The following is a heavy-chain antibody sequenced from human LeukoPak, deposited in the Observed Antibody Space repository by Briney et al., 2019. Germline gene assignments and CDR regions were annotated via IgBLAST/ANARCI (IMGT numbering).Heavy chain of an antibody. CDR3: AKTHGYYSD. V-gene: IGHV3-23*01. J-gene: IGHJ4*02. D-gene: IGHD3-22*01. CDR2: ISGRGGTT. Sequence: GGSLRLSCSASGFTFSSYGMNWVRQAPARGLEGVSRISGRGGTTYCPDCVRGRFTISRDNSKNSLSLQVSRLRAEDTAVYYCAKTHGYYSDWGQGTLVTVSS. CDR1: GFTFSSYG.